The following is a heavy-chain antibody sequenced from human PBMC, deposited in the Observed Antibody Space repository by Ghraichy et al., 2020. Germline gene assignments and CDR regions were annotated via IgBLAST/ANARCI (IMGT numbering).Heavy chain of an antibody. Sequence: SETLSLTCTVSGGSISSSSYYWGWIRQPPGKGLEWIGSIYYSGSTYYNPSLKSRVTISVDTSKNQFSLKLSSVTAADTAVYYCARHGMVYARSFLPASPYFDYWGQGTLVTVSS. CDR1: GGSISSSSYY. CDR2: IYYSGST. J-gene: IGHJ4*02. CDR3: ARHGMVYARSFLPASPYFDY. V-gene: IGHV4-39*01. D-gene: IGHD2-8*01.